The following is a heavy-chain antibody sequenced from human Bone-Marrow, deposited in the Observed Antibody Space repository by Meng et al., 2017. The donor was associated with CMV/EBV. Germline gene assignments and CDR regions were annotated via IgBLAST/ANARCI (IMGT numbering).Heavy chain of an antibody. J-gene: IGHJ4*02. V-gene: IGHV1-69*04. CDR1: GFTFNNYG. Sequence: SVKVSCKASGFTFNNYGINWVRQAPGQGLEWMGRIIPILGIANYAQKFQGRVTITADKSTSTAFMELSSLRSEDTAVYYCARLTAQTGTTLFDYWGQGTLVTVSS. CDR2: IIPILGIA. CDR3: ARLTAQTGTTLFDY. D-gene: IGHD1-7*01.